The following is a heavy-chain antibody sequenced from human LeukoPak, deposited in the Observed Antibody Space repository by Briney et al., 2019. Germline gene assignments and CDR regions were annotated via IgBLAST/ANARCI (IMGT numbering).Heavy chain of an antibody. J-gene: IGHJ3*02. Sequence: SVKVSCKASGGTFSSYAISWVRQAPGQGLEWMGRIIPILGIANYAQKFQGRVTITADKSTSIAYMELSSLRSEDTAVYYCASLAVADHDAFDIWGQGTMVTVSS. CDR3: ASLAVADHDAFDI. CDR1: GGTFSSYA. V-gene: IGHV1-69*04. D-gene: IGHD6-19*01. CDR2: IIPILGIA.